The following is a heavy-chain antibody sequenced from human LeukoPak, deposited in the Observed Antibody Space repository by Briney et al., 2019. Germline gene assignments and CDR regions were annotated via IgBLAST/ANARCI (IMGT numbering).Heavy chain of an antibody. V-gene: IGHV4-34*01. Sequence: SETLSLTCAVYGGSFSGYYWSWIRQPPGKGLEWTGSIDHSGSTYYNPSLKSRITISVDTSKNQFSLKLSSVTAADTAVYYCASMPPVGATTFFDYWGQGTLVTVSS. CDR1: GGSFSGYY. J-gene: IGHJ4*02. D-gene: IGHD1-26*01. CDR3: ASMPPVGATTFFDY. CDR2: IDHSGST.